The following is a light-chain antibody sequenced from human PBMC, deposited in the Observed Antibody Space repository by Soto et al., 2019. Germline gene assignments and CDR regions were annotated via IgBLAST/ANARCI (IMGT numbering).Light chain of an antibody. Sequence: EIVLTQSPGTLSLSPGEGATLSCRASQSVSSSYLAWYQQKPGQAPRPLIYGASSRATGIPDRFSGSGSGTDFPLPISRLEPEDFAMYYCQQYGSSSYTFGQGTKLEIK. CDR2: GAS. CDR3: QQYGSSSYT. V-gene: IGKV3-20*01. J-gene: IGKJ2*01. CDR1: QSVSSSY.